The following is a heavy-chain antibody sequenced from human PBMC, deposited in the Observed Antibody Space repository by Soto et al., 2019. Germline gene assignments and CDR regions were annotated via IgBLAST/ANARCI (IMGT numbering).Heavy chain of an antibody. V-gene: IGHV4-39*01. CDR3: TSHEGGAAADRPLDY. J-gene: IGHJ4*02. Sequence: QLRLQESGPGLVKPSETLSLTCTVSGGSIRSSTYYWGWIRQPPGKGLEWIGSIYYSGSTHYNPSLKGPVTMSVDTSTNQFSLKLNSVTAADTAVYYCTSHEGGAAADRPLDYWGQGTLVTVSS. CDR2: IYYSGST. CDR1: GGSIRSSTYY. D-gene: IGHD6-13*01.